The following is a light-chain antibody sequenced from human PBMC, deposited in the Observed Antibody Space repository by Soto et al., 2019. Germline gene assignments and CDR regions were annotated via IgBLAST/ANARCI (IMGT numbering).Light chain of an antibody. V-gene: IGKV1-9*01. CDR3: QQANSFPLT. J-gene: IGKJ4*01. CDR1: QGISSS. CDR2: AAS. Sequence: IQLTQSPSSLSASVGDRVTITCRASQGISSSLAWYQQTPGKAPKFLIYAASTLQSGVPSRLSGSGSGTDFTLTISSLQPEEVATYYCQQANSFPLTFGGGTKVDIK.